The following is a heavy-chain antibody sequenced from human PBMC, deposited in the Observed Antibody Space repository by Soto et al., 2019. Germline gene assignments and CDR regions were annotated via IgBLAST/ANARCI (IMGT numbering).Heavy chain of an antibody. V-gene: IGHV3-21*04. CDR1: GFTFGSYS. J-gene: IGHJ3*02. CDR3: ERHPYSSSWPDAFDI. D-gene: IGHD6-13*01. CDR2: ISSSGSSI. Sequence: GGFLRLSCEASGFTFGSYSINWVRQAPGKGLEWVSSISSSGSSIFYADSVKGRFTISRDNSKNTLYLQMNSLRAEDTAVYYCERHPYSSSWPDAFDIWGQGTMVTVSS.